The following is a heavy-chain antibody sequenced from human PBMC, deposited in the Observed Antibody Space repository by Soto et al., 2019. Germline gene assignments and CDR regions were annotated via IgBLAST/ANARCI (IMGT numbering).Heavy chain of an antibody. V-gene: IGHV3-11*01. J-gene: IGHJ4*02. Sequence: GGSLRLSCAASGFTFSDYYMTWIRQAPGKGLEWVSYISSSGSTIYYADSVKGRFTISRDNAKNSLYLQMNTLRAEDTAVYYCARGDILTGYYSSDGYYFDYWGQGTLVTVSS. CDR2: ISSSGSTI. D-gene: IGHD3-9*01. CDR1: GFTFSDYY. CDR3: ARGDILTGYYSSDGYYFDY.